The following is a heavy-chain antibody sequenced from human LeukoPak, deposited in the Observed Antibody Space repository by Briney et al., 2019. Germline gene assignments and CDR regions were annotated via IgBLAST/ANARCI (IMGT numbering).Heavy chain of an antibody. D-gene: IGHD4-17*01. V-gene: IGHV3-64D*06. Sequence: GGSLRLSCSASGFIFNYYALHWVRQAPGKGLEYVSVIGTSGDTFYTDSVKGRFVISRDNSKNMVYLQMSSLRPEDTGVYYCGKDYLGAYSCLESWGQGTLVVVSP. CDR1: GFIFNYYA. CDR3: GKDYLGAYSCLES. CDR2: IGTSGDT. J-gene: IGHJ4*02.